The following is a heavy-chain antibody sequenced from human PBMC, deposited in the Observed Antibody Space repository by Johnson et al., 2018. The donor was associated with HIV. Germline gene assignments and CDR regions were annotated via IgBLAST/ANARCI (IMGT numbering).Heavy chain of an antibody. Sequence: VQLVESGGGVVRPGGSLRLPCAASGFTFDDYGMSWVRQAPGKGLEWVSGISGSDGNTYYTDSVKGRFTISRDNSKNTLYLQRNSLRAEDTAVFSCVRGEEGAFDIWGQGTMVTVSS. V-gene: IGHV3-20*04. CDR3: VRGEEGAFDI. CDR2: ISGSDGNT. J-gene: IGHJ3*02. CDR1: GFTFDDYG.